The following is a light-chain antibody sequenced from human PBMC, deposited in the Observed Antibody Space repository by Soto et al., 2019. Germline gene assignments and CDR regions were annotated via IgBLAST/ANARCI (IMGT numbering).Light chain of an antibody. J-gene: IGLJ2*01. V-gene: IGLV2-14*03. CDR2: DVS. CDR3: SSYTSSSTV. CDR1: SSDVGAYNY. Sequence: QSLLTQPASVSGSPGQSITISCTGSSSDVGAYNYVSWYQHHPGRAPKLMIFDVSNRPSWVSNRFSGSKSGNTASLTISGLQAEDGADYYCSSYTSSSTVFGGGTKVTVL.